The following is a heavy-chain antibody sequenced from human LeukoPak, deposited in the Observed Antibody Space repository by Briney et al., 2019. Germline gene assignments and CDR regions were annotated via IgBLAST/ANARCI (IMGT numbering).Heavy chain of an antibody. J-gene: IGHJ4*02. CDR1: GYSFTSYW. D-gene: IGHD3-10*01. Sequence: GESLKISCKGSGYSFTSYWIGWVRQMPGKGLEWMGIIYPGDSDTRYSPSFQGQVTISADKSISTAYLQWSSLKASDTAMYYCARLLSGSYYRRPFDYWGQGTVVTVSS. CDR2: IYPGDSDT. CDR3: ARLLSGSYYRRPFDY. V-gene: IGHV5-51*01.